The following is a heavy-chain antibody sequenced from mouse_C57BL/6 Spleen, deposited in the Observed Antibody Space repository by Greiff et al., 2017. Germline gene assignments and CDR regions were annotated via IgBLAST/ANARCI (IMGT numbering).Heavy chain of an antibody. CDR3: ARGGDGYFDY. V-gene: IGHV1-61*01. J-gene: IGHJ2*01. D-gene: IGHD3-3*01. CDR1: GYTFTSYW. CDR2: IYPSDSET. Sequence: QVQLQQSGAELVRPGSSVKLSCKASGYTFTSYWMDWVKQRPGQGLEWIGNIYPSDSETHYNQKFKDKATLTVDKSSSTAYMQLSSLTSEDSAVYYCARGGDGYFDYWGQGTTLTVSS.